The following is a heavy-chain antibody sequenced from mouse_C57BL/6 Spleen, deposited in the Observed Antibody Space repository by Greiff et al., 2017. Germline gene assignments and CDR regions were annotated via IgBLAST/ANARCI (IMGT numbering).Heavy chain of an antibody. CDR1: GYAFSSSW. J-gene: IGHJ1*03. CDR2: IYPGDGDT. Sequence: VKLQESGPELVKPGASVKISCKASGYAFSSSWMNWVKQRPGKGLEWIGRIYPGDGDTNYNGKFKGKATLTADKSSSTAYMQLSSLTSEDSAVYFCAREGSNYGYFDVWGTGTTVTVSS. CDR3: AREGSNYGYFDV. D-gene: IGHD1-1*01. V-gene: IGHV1-82*01.